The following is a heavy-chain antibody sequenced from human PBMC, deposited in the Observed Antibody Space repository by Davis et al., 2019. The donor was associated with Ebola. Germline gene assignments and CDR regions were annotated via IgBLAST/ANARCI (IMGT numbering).Heavy chain of an antibody. CDR1: GFTFSDHW. CDR3: ADLGAGSDY. CDR2: IKTRGNSYTT. Sequence: GGSLRLSCAASGFTFSDHWMDWVRQAPGEGLECVGRIKTRGNSYTTQYATSVKGRFTISRDDSKNLLYLEMNSLRAEDTAVYYCADLGAGSDYWGQGTLVTVSS. V-gene: IGHV3-72*01. D-gene: IGHD3-16*01. J-gene: IGHJ4*02.